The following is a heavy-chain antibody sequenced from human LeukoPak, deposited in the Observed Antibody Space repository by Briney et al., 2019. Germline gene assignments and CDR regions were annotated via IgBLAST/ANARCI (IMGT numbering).Heavy chain of an antibody. D-gene: IGHD3-22*01. J-gene: IGHJ4*02. CDR1: GFTFSSYE. CDR3: ARDSSGYLGSPRRRFDY. V-gene: IGHV3-48*03. Sequence: PGGSLRLSCAASGFTFSSYEMNWVRQAPGKGLEWVSYISSSGSTIYYADSVKGRFTISRDNAKNSLYLQMNSLRAEDTAVYYCARDSSGYLGSPRRRFDYWGQGTLVTVSS. CDR2: ISSSGSTI.